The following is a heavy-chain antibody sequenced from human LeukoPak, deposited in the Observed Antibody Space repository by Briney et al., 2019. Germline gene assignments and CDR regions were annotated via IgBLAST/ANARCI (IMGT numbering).Heavy chain of an antibody. V-gene: IGHV3-21*01. CDR3: ARASIVVVPAATNYYYYMDV. CDR2: ISSSSSYI. Sequence: GGSLRLSCAASGFTFSSYSMNWVRQAPGKGLEWVSSISSSSSYIYYADSVKGRFTISRNNAKNSLYLQMNSLRAEDTAVYYCARASIVVVPAATNYYYYMDVWGKGTTVTVSS. D-gene: IGHD2-2*01. J-gene: IGHJ6*03. CDR1: GFTFSSYS.